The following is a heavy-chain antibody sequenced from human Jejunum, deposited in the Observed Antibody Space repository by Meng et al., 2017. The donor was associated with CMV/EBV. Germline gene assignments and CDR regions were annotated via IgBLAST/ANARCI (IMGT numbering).Heavy chain of an antibody. Sequence: FTAYYMYWVRQAPGQGLEWMGWILPKSGVTHIAPKFQGRVTMSSDTSMNTAYMELSRLGSDDTAVYYCARDGVALGTPGTVGWFDLWGQGTVVTVSS. CDR2: ILPKSGVT. CDR3: ARDGVALGTPGTVGWFDL. CDR1: FTAYY. D-gene: IGHD1-1*01. V-gene: IGHV1-2*02. J-gene: IGHJ5*02.